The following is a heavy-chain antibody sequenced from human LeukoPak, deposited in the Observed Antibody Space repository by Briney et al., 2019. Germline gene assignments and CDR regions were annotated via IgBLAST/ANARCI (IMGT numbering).Heavy chain of an antibody. Sequence: GGSLRLSCTASGFTLSSYEMSWIRQAPGKGLEWVSSIDYSGGNTYYADSVKGRFTISRDNSKNTLYLQMNSLRAEDTAVYYCAKDHCSGGSCYSVRLWLVGDYWGQGTLVTVSS. V-gene: IGHV3-23*01. CDR1: GFTLSSYE. CDR2: IDYSGGNT. J-gene: IGHJ4*02. CDR3: AKDHCSGGSCYSVRLWLVGDY. D-gene: IGHD2-15*01.